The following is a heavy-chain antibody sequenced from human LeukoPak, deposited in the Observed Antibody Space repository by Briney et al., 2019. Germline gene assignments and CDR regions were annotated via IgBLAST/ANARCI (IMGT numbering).Heavy chain of an antibody. CDR2: INPSGGGT. Sequence: ASVKVSCKASGYTFTSYYMHWVRQAPGQGLEWMGIINPSGGGTSYAQKFQGRVTMTRDTSTSTVYMELSSLRSEDTAVYYCARVDRSDCSGGSCYSVDYWGQGTLVTVSS. CDR1: GYTFTSYY. J-gene: IGHJ4*02. CDR3: ARVDRSDCSGGSCYSVDY. D-gene: IGHD2-15*01. V-gene: IGHV1-46*01.